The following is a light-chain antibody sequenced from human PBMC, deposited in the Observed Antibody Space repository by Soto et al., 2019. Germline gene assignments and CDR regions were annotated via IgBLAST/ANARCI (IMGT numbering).Light chain of an antibody. V-gene: IGLV2-23*02. Sequence: QSVLTQPASVSGSPGQSITISCTVGSYNFASWYQQHPGKAPKVLIYEVSKRPSGVSDRFSGSKSGNTASLTISGLQAEDEADYYCCSDAGRSTYVFGTGTMVTVL. CDR2: EVS. CDR3: CSDAGRSTYV. CDR1: GSYNF. J-gene: IGLJ1*01.